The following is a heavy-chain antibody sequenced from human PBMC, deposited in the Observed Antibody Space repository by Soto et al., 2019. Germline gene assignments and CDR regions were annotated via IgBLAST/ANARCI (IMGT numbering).Heavy chain of an antibody. V-gene: IGHV4-39*01. CDR2: IDYNGVT. D-gene: IGHD2-2*01. CDR1: GASISSRDYY. CDR3: GRVMIGTSRHTDSDY. J-gene: IGHJ4*02. Sequence: LSLTCSVSGASISSRDYYWGWIRQTPGKGPEWIGNIDYNGVTYYNPSLKSRVTVSKDTSKNQFSLEVASVTAADTAIYCCGRVMIGTSRHTDSDYWGQGTQVTVSS.